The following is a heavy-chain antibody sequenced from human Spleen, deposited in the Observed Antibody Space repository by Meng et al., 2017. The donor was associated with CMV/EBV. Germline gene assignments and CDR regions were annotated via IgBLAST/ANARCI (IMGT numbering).Heavy chain of an antibody. CDR3: ARGDSSWYRMHDV. J-gene: IGHJ6*02. V-gene: IGHV3-21*01. D-gene: IGHD6-13*01. Sequence: GESLKISCAASGFPFSAFGMHWVRQAPGKGLEWVSSISSSSSYIYYADSVKGRFTISRDNAKNSLYLQMNSLRAEDTAVYYCARGDSSWYRMHDVWGQGTTVTVSS. CDR2: ISSSSSYI. CDR1: GFPFSAFG.